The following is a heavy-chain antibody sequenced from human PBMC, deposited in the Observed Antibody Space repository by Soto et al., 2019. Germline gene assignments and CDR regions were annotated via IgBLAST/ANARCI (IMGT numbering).Heavy chain of an antibody. CDR3: ARDSLSGTDAFDI. V-gene: IGHV1-18*01. CDR1: GYTFFNYG. CDR2: ISVYNGNT. J-gene: IGHJ3*02. D-gene: IGHD1-26*01. Sequence: ASVKVSCKASGYTFFNYGVTWVRKAPGQGLEWMGWISVYNGNTNYAQKLQGRVTLTTDISTSTAYMELRSLTSDETAVYYCARDSLSGTDAFDIWGQGTMVTVSS.